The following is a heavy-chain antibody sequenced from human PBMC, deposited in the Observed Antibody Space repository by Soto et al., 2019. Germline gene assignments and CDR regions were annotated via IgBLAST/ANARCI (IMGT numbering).Heavy chain of an antibody. CDR2: ISGNSKTT. D-gene: IGHD1-1*01. J-gene: IGHJ4*02. V-gene: IGHV3-48*02. Sequence: VQLVESGGGLVQPGGSLRLSCAASEFTFSSYSMNWVRQAPGKGLEWVSYISGNSKTTSYADSVKCRFTISRDNAKNSLFLQMNSLRDEDTAVYYCATGLITTPTSFDYWGQGTLVTVSS. CDR3: ATGLITTPTSFDY. CDR1: EFTFSSYS.